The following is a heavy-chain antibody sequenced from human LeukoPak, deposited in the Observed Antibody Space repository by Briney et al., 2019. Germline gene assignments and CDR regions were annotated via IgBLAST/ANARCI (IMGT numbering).Heavy chain of an antibody. CDR1: GFTFSTYA. D-gene: IGHD6-13*01. Sequence: GGSLRLSCAASGFTFSTYAMHWVRQAPGKGLEWVAVTSDDGSSKSYADSVKGRFTISRDNAKNSLYLQMNGLRAEDTAVYYCARDRVAAALGLLSSPHYWGQGTLVTVSS. J-gene: IGHJ4*02. CDR3: ARDRVAAALGLLSSPHY. V-gene: IGHV3-30-3*01. CDR2: TSDDGSSK.